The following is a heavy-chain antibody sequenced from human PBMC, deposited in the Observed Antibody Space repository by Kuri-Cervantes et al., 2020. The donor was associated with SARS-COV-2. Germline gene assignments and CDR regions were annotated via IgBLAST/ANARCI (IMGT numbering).Heavy chain of an antibody. V-gene: IGHV1-69*13. J-gene: IGHJ6*02. CDR1: GGTFSSYA. Sequence: SVKVSCKASGGTFSSYAISWVRQAPGQGLEWMGGIIPIFGTANYAQKFQGGVTTTADESTSTAHMELSSLRSEDTAVYYCARVEEYGDSYYYYYGMDVWGQGTTVTVSS. CDR3: ARVEEYGDSYYYYYGMDV. D-gene: IGHD4-17*01. CDR2: IIPIFGTA.